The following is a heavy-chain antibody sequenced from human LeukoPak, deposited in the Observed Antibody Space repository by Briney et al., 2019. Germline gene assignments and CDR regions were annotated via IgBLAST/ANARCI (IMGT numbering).Heavy chain of an antibody. CDR3: ARSPPGRTNWNYYDY. V-gene: IGHV3-64*01. CDR2: IGPIGVYT. CDR1: GFTFSDYA. Sequence: GGSLRLSCAASGFTFSDYAMHWVRQAPGKGLEFVSVIGPIGVYTYYANSVRGRFTISRDNSKSTVSLQMGSLRDEDMAVYYCARSPPGRTNWNYYDYWGRGTLVTVSS. D-gene: IGHD1-1*01. J-gene: IGHJ4*02.